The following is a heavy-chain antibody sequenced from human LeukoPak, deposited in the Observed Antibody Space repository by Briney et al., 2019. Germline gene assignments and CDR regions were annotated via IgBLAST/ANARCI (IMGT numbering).Heavy chain of an antibody. V-gene: IGHV3-30*02. J-gene: IGHJ4*02. CDR1: GFTFSSYG. Sequence: GGSLRLSCAASGFTFSSYGMHWVRQAPGKGLEWVAFIRYDGSNKYYADSVKGRFTISRDNSKNTLYLQMNSLRAEDTAVYYCAKDGQWLVPFDYWGQGTLVTVSS. CDR2: IRYDGSNK. CDR3: AKDGQWLVPFDY. D-gene: IGHD6-19*01.